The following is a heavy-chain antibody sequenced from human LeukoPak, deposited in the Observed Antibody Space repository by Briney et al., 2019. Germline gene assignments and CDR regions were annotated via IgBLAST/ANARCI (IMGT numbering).Heavy chain of an antibody. V-gene: IGHV3-7*01. CDR1: GFTFSSYW. J-gene: IGHJ6*02. CDR2: IKQDGSEK. CDR3: ARQMAYYDILTGYYHRPALGGMDV. Sequence: GGSLRLSCAASGFTFSSYWMSWVRQAPGKGLEWVANIKQDGSEKYYVDSVKGRFTISRDNAKNSLYLQMNSLRAEDTAVYYCARQMAYYDILTGYYHRPALGGMDVWGQGTTVTVSS. D-gene: IGHD3-9*01.